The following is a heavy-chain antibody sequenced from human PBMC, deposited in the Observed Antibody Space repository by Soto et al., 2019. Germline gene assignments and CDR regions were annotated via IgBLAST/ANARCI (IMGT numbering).Heavy chain of an antibody. Sequence: SETLSLTCTVSGGSISSGGYYWRWIRQHPGKGLEWIGYIYYSGSTYYNPSLKSRVTISVDTSKNQFSLKLSSVTAADTAVYYCARGSYSRSWHWGQGTLVTVSS. CDR3: ARGSYSRSWH. J-gene: IGHJ4*02. D-gene: IGHD6-13*01. V-gene: IGHV4-31*03. CDR1: GGSISSGGYY. CDR2: IYYSGST.